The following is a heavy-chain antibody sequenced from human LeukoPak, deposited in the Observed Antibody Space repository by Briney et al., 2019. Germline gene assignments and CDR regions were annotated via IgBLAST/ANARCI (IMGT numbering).Heavy chain of an antibody. D-gene: IGHD1-7*01. CDR3: TRDRPNWNYPNQVYFDY. Sequence: GGSLRLSCTASGFTFGDYAMSWFRQAPGKGLEWVGFIRSKAYGGTTEYAASVKGRFTISRDDSKSIAYLQMNSLKTEDTAVYYCTRDRPNWNYPNQVYFDYWGQGTPVTVSS. CDR1: GFTFGDYA. CDR2: IRSKAYGGTT. V-gene: IGHV3-49*03. J-gene: IGHJ4*02.